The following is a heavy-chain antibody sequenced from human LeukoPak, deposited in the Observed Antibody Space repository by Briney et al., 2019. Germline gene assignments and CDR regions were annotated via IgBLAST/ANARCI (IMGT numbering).Heavy chain of an antibody. V-gene: IGHV4-34*01. J-gene: IGHJ4*02. CDR2: INHSGST. CDR3: ARGPRGYCANGVCSGRRGFDY. Sequence: SETLSLTCAVYGGSFSGYYWSWLRQPPGKGLEWIGEINHSGSTNYNPSLKSRVTISVDTSKNQYTLKLSTVTSAETAVYYCARGPRGYCANGVCSGRRGFDYWGQGTLVTVSS. CDR1: GGSFSGYY. D-gene: IGHD2-8*01.